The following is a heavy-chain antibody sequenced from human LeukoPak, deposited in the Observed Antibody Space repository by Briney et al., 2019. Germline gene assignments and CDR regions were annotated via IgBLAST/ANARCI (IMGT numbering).Heavy chain of an antibody. Sequence: ASVKVSCKASGYTFTGYYMHWVRQAPGQGPEWMGRINPNSGGTNYAQKFQGRVTMTRDTSISTAYMELSRLRSDDTAVYYCARRGYCSSTSCSLDYWGQGTLVTVSS. CDR2: INPNSGGT. CDR3: ARRGYCSSTSCSLDY. D-gene: IGHD2-2*01. CDR1: GYTFTGYY. V-gene: IGHV1-2*06. J-gene: IGHJ4*02.